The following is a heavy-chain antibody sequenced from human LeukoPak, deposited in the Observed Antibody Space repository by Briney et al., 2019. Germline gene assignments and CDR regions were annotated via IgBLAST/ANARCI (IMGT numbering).Heavy chain of an antibody. CDR1: GGSISSSSYY. CDR3: ARGVGYPSLTLFYGMDV. CDR2: IYYSGST. V-gene: IGHV4-39*07. J-gene: IGHJ6*02. D-gene: IGHD2-15*01. Sequence: PSETLSLTCTVSGGSISSSSYYWGWIRQPPGKGLEWIGSIYYSGSTYYNPSLKSRVAISVDTSKNQFSLKLSSVTAADTAVYYCARGVGYPSLTLFYGMDVWGQGTTVTVSS.